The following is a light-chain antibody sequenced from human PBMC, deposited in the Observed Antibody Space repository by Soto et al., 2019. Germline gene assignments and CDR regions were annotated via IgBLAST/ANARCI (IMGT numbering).Light chain of an antibody. CDR2: GAA. J-gene: IGKJ1*01. CDR1: QSLTTNY. Sequence: EIVLTKSPGTRSLSPGERATLSCRASQSLTTNYLAWYQRKPGQAPRLLIYGAARRATDIPSRFSGSGSGTDFPLTITRLEPEDFSVYYSKQYGDSPPTFGQGTKV. V-gene: IGKV3-20*01. CDR3: KQYGDSPPT.